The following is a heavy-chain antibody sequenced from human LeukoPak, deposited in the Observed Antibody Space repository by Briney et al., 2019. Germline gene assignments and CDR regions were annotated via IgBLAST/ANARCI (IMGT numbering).Heavy chain of an antibody. CDR2: IYTSGST. D-gene: IGHD4-23*01. Sequence: PSETLSLTCTVSGASISSSSYYWGWIRQPPGKRLEWIGRIYTSGSTNYNPSLKSRVTMSVDTSKNQFSLKLSSVTAADTAVYYCAREGGKGLNDYWGQGTLVTVSS. CDR1: GASISSSSYY. CDR3: AREGGKGLNDY. J-gene: IGHJ4*02. V-gene: IGHV4-39*07.